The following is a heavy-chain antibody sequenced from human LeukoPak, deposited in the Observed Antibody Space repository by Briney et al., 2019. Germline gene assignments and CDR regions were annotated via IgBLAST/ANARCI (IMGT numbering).Heavy chain of an antibody. Sequence: ASVKVSCKASGYTFTSYYMHWVRQAPGQGLEWMGWIDTSNGATNYAQKFQGRVTMTRDTSISTAYMELSRPRSDDTAVYYCARVDRGDQTTVTPYDAFDIWGQGTMVTVSS. CDR2: IDTSNGAT. V-gene: IGHV1-2*02. CDR3: ARVDRGDQTTVTPYDAFDI. J-gene: IGHJ3*02. CDR1: GYTFTSYY. D-gene: IGHD4-17*01.